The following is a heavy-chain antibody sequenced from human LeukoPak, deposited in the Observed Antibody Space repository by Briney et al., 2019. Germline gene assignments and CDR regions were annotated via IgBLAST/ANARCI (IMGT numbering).Heavy chain of an antibody. J-gene: IGHJ6*03. Sequence: GGSLRLSCAASGFTFSSYAMSWVRQAPGTGLEWVSAISGSGGSTYYADSVKGRFTISRDNSKNTLYLQMNSLRAEDTAVYYCAKKSSSSMYYYYYMDVWGKGTTVTVSS. D-gene: IGHD6-6*01. CDR3: AKKSSSSMYYYYYMDV. CDR1: GFTFSSYA. CDR2: ISGSGGST. V-gene: IGHV3-23*01.